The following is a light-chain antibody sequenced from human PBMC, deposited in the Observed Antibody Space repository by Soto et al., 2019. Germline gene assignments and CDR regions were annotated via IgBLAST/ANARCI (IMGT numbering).Light chain of an antibody. Sequence: EIVMTQSPATLSVSPGERATLSCRASQSVSSNLAWYQQRPGQAPRLLIYGASTRATGIPARFSGSGSGTDFTLTIRSLEPEDFAVYYCQQRSNRPLTFGGGTKVDIK. CDR3: QQRSNRPLT. V-gene: IGKV3-15*01. CDR1: QSVSSN. CDR2: GAS. J-gene: IGKJ4*01.